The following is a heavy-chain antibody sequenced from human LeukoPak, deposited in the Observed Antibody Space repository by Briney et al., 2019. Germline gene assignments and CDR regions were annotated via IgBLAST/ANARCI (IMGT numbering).Heavy chain of an antibody. D-gene: IGHD1-26*01. J-gene: IGHJ6*03. Sequence: GGSLRLSCGASGFSFSRYWMSWVRQAPGKGLEWVANIKEDGTEKNYVDAVKGRFTISRDDAKNSLYLQMNSLRAEDTAVYYCANNQWELLHYYMDVWGKGTTVTVSS. V-gene: IGHV3-7*03. CDR2: IKEDGTEK. CDR1: GFSFSRYW. CDR3: ANNQWELLHYYMDV.